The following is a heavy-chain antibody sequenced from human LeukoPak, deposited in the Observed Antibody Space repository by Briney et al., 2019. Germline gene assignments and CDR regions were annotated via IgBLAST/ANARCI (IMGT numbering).Heavy chain of an antibody. CDR2: ISGSGGST. V-gene: IGHV3-23*01. CDR3: AKDLSWQWLPTNYFDY. D-gene: IGHD5-12*01. Sequence: PGGSLRLSCAASGFTFSSYAMSWVRQAPGKGLEWVSAISGSGGSTYYADSVKGRFTISRDNSKNTLYLQMNSLRAEDTAVYYCAKDLSWQWLPTNYFDYWGQGTLVTVSS. J-gene: IGHJ4*02. CDR1: GFTFSSYA.